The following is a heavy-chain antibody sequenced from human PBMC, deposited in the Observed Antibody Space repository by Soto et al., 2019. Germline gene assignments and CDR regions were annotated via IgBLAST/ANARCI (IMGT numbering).Heavy chain of an antibody. CDR1: GFTFGSYG. CDR3: AKDGDSSRWPQLRYLDY. J-gene: IGHJ4*01. V-gene: IGHV3-30*18. D-gene: IGHD6-13*01. Sequence: PGGSLRLSCAASGFTFGSYGIHWVRQAPGKGLEWVSVISHDGRNKYYADSVKGRFTVSRDNSKNTLYLQMNSLTAEDTAVYYCAKDGDSSRWPQLRYLDYWGHGTLVTVSS. CDR2: ISHDGRNK.